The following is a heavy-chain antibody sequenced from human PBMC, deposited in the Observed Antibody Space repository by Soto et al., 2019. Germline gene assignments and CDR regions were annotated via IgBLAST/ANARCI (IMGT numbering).Heavy chain of an antibody. J-gene: IGHJ4*02. D-gene: IGHD3-22*01. CDR1: GCTLPNHA. CDR3: ARENTSSSGPQFDY. Sequence: GASVKVSCQASGCTLPNHAMHLEGQAPGQRLEWMGWINAGNGNTKYSQKFQGRVTITRDTSASTAYMELSSLRSEDTAVYYCARENTSSSGPQFDYWGQGTLVTVSS. V-gene: IGHV1-3*01. CDR2: INAGNGNT.